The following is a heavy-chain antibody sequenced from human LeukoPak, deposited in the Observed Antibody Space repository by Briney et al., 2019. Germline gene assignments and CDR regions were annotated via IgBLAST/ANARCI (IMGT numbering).Heavy chain of an antibody. CDR1: GYTFIGYY. CDR2: INPNSGGT. V-gene: IGHV1-2*02. J-gene: IGHJ4*02. Sequence: ASVKVSCKASGYTFIGYYMHWVRQAPGQGLEWMGWINPNSGGTKYVQKFQGRVTMTRDTSISTAYMELSRLRSNDTAVYYCARDFSEYDILTGLFDYWGQGTLVTVCS. CDR3: ARDFSEYDILTGLFDY. D-gene: IGHD3-9*01.